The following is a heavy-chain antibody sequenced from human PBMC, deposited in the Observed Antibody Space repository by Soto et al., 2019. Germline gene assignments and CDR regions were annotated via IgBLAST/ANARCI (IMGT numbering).Heavy chain of an antibody. V-gene: IGHV3-30*18. J-gene: IGHJ3*02. CDR2: ISHDGSYK. Sequence: HPGGSLRLSCAASGFSFTTYVMHWVRQAPGKWLEWVAVISHDGSYKYYGDAVKGRFTISRDTSKNAVYLEMNSLRPEDTAVYYCAKGLLAIVGTTLPRDAFNIWGQGXMVTVSS. D-gene: IGHD1-26*01. CDR3: AKGLLAIVGTTLPRDAFNI. CDR1: GFSFTTYV.